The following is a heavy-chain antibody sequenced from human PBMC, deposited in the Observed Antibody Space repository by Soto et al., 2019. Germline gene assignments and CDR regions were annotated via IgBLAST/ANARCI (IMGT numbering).Heavy chain of an antibody. Sequence: GASVKVSCKASGYTFTGYYMHWVRQAPGQGLEWMGWINPNSGGTNYAQKFQGWVTMTRDTSISTAYMELSRLRSDDTAVYYCARVPNYCSGSDPVYYYGMDVWGQGTTVTVSS. CDR1: GYTFTGYY. D-gene: IGHD3-10*01. V-gene: IGHV1-2*04. J-gene: IGHJ6*02. CDR2: INPNSGGT. CDR3: ARVPNYCSGSDPVYYYGMDV.